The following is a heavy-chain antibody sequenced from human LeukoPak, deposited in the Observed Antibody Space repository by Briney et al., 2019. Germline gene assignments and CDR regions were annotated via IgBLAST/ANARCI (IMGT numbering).Heavy chain of an antibody. Sequence: PGGSLRVSCAASGFTFSSYAMSWVSQAPGKGLEWVSAISGSGGSTYYADSVKGRFTISRDNSKNTLYLQMNSLRAEDTAVYYCANIVVVPATQQGYDFDYWGQGTLVTVSS. J-gene: IGHJ4*02. CDR1: GFTFSSYA. CDR2: ISGSGGST. V-gene: IGHV3-23*01. CDR3: ANIVVVPATQQGYDFDY. D-gene: IGHD2-2*01.